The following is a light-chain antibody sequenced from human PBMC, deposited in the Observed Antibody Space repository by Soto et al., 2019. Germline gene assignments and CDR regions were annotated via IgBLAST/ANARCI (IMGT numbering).Light chain of an antibody. Sequence: EIVLSQSPGTLSMSPGDRATLSCRASQSLRSHYLAWYQQKPGQAPRLLIYDASNRATAIPARFSGSGSGTDFTLAISSLEAEDFAVYYCQQLSNWPPITFGQGTRLEI. V-gene: IGKV3-11*01. J-gene: IGKJ5*01. CDR2: DAS. CDR3: QQLSNWPPIT. CDR1: QSLRSHY.